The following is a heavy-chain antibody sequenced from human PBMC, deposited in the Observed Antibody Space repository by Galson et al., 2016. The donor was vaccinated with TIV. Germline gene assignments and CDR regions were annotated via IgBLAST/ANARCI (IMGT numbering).Heavy chain of an antibody. CDR3: ARAPGYSGNSYGYFDS. Sequence: QSGAEVKKPEESLRISCKASGDSISSYWVGWVRQIPGKGLEWMGIIYPRDSETRYSPSFQGQVTISADESISTVYLQWSSLKASDTAMYFCARAPGYSGNSYGYFDSWGQGTLVTVSS. D-gene: IGHD5-12*01. J-gene: IGHJ4*02. CDR2: IYPRDSET. CDR1: GDSISSYW. V-gene: IGHV5-51*03.